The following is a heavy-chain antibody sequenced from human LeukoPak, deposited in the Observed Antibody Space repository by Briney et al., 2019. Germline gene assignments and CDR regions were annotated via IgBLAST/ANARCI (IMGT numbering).Heavy chain of an antibody. CDR3: ARDRPMIVVADAFDI. J-gene: IGHJ3*02. Sequence: GGSLRLSCAASGFTFSSYEMNWVRQAPGKGLEWVAVISYDGSNIYYRDSVKGRFTISRDNSKNTLYLQMNSLRAEDTAVYYCARDRPMIVVADAFDIWGQGTMVTVSS. D-gene: IGHD3-22*01. V-gene: IGHV3-30*04. CDR1: GFTFSSYE. CDR2: ISYDGSNI.